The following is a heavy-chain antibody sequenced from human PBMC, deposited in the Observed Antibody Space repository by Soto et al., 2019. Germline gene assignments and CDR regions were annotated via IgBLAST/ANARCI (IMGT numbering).Heavy chain of an antibody. J-gene: IGHJ6*02. CDR3: AKERGEGYGMDV. CDR1: GGSISSNNW. D-gene: IGHD3-16*01. V-gene: IGHV4-4*02. Sequence: QVQLQESGPGLVKPSGTLSLTCAVSGGSISSNNWWSWVRQPPGKGLEWIGEIYHSGSTNYNPSLKSRVTIAIDKSKHQFSLRLNSVTAADTAVYYCAKERGEGYGMDVWGQGTTVTVSS. CDR2: IYHSGST.